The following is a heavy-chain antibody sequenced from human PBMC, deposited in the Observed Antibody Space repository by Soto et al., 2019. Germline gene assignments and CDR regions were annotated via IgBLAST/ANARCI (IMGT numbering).Heavy chain of an antibody. CDR2: ISGSGGST. Sequence: GGSLRLSCAASGFTFSSYGMHWVRQAPGKGLEWVSAISGSGGSTYYADSVKGRFTISRDNSKNTLYLQMNSLRAEDTAVYYCAKDAAWTAAAGEFDYWGQGTLVTVSS. D-gene: IGHD6-13*01. V-gene: IGHV3-23*01. J-gene: IGHJ4*02. CDR1: GFTFSSYG. CDR3: AKDAAWTAAAGEFDY.